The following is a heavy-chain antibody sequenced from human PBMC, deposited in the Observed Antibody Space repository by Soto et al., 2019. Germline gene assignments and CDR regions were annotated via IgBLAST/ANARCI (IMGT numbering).Heavy chain of an antibody. CDR3: ARDATYRNNYYYYGMDV. J-gene: IGHJ6*02. V-gene: IGHV4-31*03. CDR1: GGSISSGGYY. Sequence: SPTLSLPCTVSGGSISSGGYYWSWIRQHPGKGLEWIGYIYYSGSTYYNPSLKSRVTISVDTSKNQFSLKLSSVTAADTAVYYCARDATYRNNYYYYGMDVWGQGTTVTVSS. CDR2: IYYSGST. D-gene: IGHD4-4*01.